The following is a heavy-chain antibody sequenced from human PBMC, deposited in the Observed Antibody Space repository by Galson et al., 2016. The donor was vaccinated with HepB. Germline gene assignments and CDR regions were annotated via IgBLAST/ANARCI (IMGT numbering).Heavy chain of an antibody. CDR2: VYHIGST. CDR3: ARDSDGGFDGFDF. D-gene: IGHD2-15*01. Sequence: TCTVSSDSIRTSFWTWIRQPPGKGLEWIGYVYHIGSTNYNPSLKSRVNISQDMSKNQVSLRLTSVTAADTAVYFCARDSDGGFDGFDFWGQGTMVIGSS. CDR1: SDSIRTSF. V-gene: IGHV4-59*01. J-gene: IGHJ3*01.